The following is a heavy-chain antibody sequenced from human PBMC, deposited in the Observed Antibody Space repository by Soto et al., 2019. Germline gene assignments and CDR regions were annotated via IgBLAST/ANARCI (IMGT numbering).Heavy chain of an antibody. CDR3: AGIRIAAAGGGLDV. Sequence: QLQLQESGSGLVKPSQTLSLTCGVSGGSINSGDYAWSWIRQPPGKGLEWMGYIYHSGSTYYNPSLKSRVTILIDRSKNQFSLKLSSVTAADTAVYYCAGIRIAAAGGGLDVWGQGITVTVSS. V-gene: IGHV4-30-2*01. CDR2: IYHSGST. J-gene: IGHJ6*02. D-gene: IGHD6-13*01. CDR1: GGSINSGDYA.